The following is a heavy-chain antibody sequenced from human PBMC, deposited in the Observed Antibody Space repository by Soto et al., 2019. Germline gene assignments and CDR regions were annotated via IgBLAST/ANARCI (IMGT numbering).Heavy chain of an antibody. D-gene: IGHD3-22*01. CDR2: IDPSDSYT. CDR1: GYSFTSYW. V-gene: IGHV5-10-1*01. J-gene: IGHJ3*02. Sequence: GESLKISCKGSGYSFTSYWISWVRQMPGKVLEWMGRIDPSDSYTNYSPSFQGHVTISADKSISTAYLQWSSLKASDTAMYYCASSRYYDSSGYLVDAFDIWGQGXMVTV. CDR3: ASSRYYDSSGYLVDAFDI.